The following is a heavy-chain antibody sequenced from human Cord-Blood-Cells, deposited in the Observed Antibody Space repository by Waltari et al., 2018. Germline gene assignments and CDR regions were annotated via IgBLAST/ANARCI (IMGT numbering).Heavy chain of an antibody. CDR1: GYSISSGYY. V-gene: IGHV4-38-2*02. D-gene: IGHD5-12*01. J-gene: IGHJ6*02. CDR2: IYHSGST. Sequence: QVQLQESGPGLVKPSETLSLTCAVSGYSISSGYYWGWIRQPPGKGLEWIGSIYHSGSTYYNPSLKSRVTISVDTSKNQFSLKLSSVTAADTAVYYCARDGPQYSGYGNYYYGMDVWGQGTTVTVSS. CDR3: ARDGPQYSGYGNYYYGMDV.